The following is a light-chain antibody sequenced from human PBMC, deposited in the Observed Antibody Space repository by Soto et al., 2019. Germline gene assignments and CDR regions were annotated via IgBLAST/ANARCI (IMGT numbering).Light chain of an antibody. CDR2: GAS. CDR3: QHYSSSPPAIT. V-gene: IGKV3-20*01. CDR1: QSVTSGY. J-gene: IGKJ5*01. Sequence: IVLTQSPGTLSLSPGERATLSCRASQSVTSGYLAWYQQQPNQAPRLLIYGASYRATDIPDRFSGGGSETDFTLTISRLEPEDFAVYYCQHYSSSPPAITFGQGTRLEIK.